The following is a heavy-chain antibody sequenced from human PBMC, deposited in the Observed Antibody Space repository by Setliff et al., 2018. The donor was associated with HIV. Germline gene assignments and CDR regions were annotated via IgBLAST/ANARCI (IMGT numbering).Heavy chain of an antibody. V-gene: IGHV1-8*02. D-gene: IGHD3-16*02. J-gene: IGHJ4*02. Sequence: GASVKVSCKASGYTFTSYDINWVRQATGQGLEWMGWMNPNRGNTGYAQNFQGRAAMTRNTSISTAYMELSSLRSDDTAVYFCARDEKRAAGGSLYYFDLWGQGTMVTVSS. CDR3: ARDEKRAAGGSLYYFDL. CDR2: MNPNRGNT. CDR1: GYTFTSYD.